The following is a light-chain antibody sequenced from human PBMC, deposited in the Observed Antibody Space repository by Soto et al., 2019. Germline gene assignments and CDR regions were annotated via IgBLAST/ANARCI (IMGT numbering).Light chain of an antibody. Sequence: QSVLTQPASVSGSPGQSITISCTGTSSDIGEYDYVSWYQQHPGKAPKLIINDVNNRPSGVSHRFSGSKSGNTASLTISGLQDEEEADYYCTSYTNPSPYVFGSGTKVTV. V-gene: IGLV2-14*01. J-gene: IGLJ1*01. CDR1: SSDIGEYDY. CDR2: DVN. CDR3: TSYTNPSPYV.